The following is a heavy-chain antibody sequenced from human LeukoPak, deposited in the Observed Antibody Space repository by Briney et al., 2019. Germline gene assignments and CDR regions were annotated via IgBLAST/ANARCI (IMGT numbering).Heavy chain of an antibody. CDR3: AISPPYCGGDCYPLY. V-gene: IGHV4-59*08. Sequence: SETLCLTCTVSGGSIISYYWSWIRQPPGKGLERIGYIYYSGSTNYNPSLKSRVTISVDTSKNQFSLKLSSVTAADTAVYYCAISPPYCGGDCYPLYWGQGTLVTVSS. CDR1: GGSIISYY. D-gene: IGHD2-21*02. J-gene: IGHJ4*02. CDR2: IYYSGST.